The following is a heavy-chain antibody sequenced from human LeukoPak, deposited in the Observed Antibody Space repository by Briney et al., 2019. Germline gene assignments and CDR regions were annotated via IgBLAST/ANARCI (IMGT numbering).Heavy chain of an antibody. Sequence: SETLSLTCTVSGGSIRNYYWSWIRQPAGKGLEWIGRIVPSGSTNYNPSLKSRVTMSVDTSKNQFSQKLNSVTAADTAVYYCAKEGAAPGPDFDYWGQGTLVIVSS. CDR1: GGSIRNYY. CDR2: IVPSGST. CDR3: AKEGAAPGPDFDY. D-gene: IGHD6-13*01. V-gene: IGHV4-4*07. J-gene: IGHJ4*02.